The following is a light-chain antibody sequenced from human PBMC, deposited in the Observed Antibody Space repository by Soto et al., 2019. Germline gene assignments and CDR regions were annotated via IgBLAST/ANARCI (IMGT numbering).Light chain of an antibody. CDR2: STS. V-gene: IGKV1-39*01. CDR3: QQSYSTTWT. CDR1: QSISYY. Sequence: DIQMTQSPSSLSASVGDRVTITCRASQSISYYLNWYQQKQGRAPRLLIYSTSTLQSGVPSKFSGSASGTDFTLTISSLQPEDFATYYCQQSYSTTWTFGQGTKVDIK. J-gene: IGKJ1*01.